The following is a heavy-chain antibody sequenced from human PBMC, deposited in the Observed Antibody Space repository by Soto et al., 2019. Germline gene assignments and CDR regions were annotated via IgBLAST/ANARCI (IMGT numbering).Heavy chain of an antibody. J-gene: IGHJ3*02. CDR3: ARTSKMATIHDAFDI. D-gene: IGHD5-12*01. CDR2: IYPGDSDT. CDR1: GYSFTSYW. Sequence: PGESLKISCKGSGYSFTSYWIGWVRQMPGKGLEWMGIIYPGDSDTRYSPSFQGQVTISADKSISTAYLQWSSLKASDTAMYYCARTSKMATIHDAFDIWGQGTMVTVSS. V-gene: IGHV5-51*01.